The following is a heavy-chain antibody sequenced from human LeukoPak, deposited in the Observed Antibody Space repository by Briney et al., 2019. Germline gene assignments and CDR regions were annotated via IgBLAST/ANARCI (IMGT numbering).Heavy chain of an antibody. D-gene: IGHD3-16*01. CDR3: APTEVWP. Sequence: GGSLRLSCAASGFTFSNAWMNWVRQAPGKGLEWVSGIGPSGTNTYYADSVKGRFTISRDNSKNTVYLQVNSLRAEDTAVYYCAPTEVWPWGQGTLVTVSS. CDR2: IGPSGTNT. CDR1: GFTFSNAW. V-gene: IGHV3-23*01. J-gene: IGHJ5*02.